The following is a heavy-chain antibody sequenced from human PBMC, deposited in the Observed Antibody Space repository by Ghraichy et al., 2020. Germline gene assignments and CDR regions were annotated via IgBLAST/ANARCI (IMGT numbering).Heavy chain of an antibody. CDR1: GYTFTGYY. J-gene: IGHJ1*01. V-gene: IGHV1-2*06. CDR2: INPNSGGT. CDR3: ARVKFAIAAAVFRIGEYFQH. D-gene: IGHD6-13*01. Sequence: ASVKVSCKASGYTFTGYYMHWVRQAPGQGLEWMGRINPNSGGTNYAQKFQGRVTMTRDTSISTAYMELSRLRSDDTAVYYCARVKFAIAAAVFRIGEYFQHWGQGTLVTVSS.